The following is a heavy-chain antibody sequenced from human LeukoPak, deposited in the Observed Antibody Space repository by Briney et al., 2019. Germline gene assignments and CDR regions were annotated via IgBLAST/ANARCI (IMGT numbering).Heavy chain of an antibody. J-gene: IGHJ5*02. Sequence: SETLSLTCNVSGDSISGSDYYWGWVRQPPGKGLDWIGSIYYTGTTYYSPSLQTRATLSFDTSKNQFSLKLTSVTAADTAVYFCARRPIAAGNNWFDPWGQGTLVTVSS. V-gene: IGHV4-39*01. CDR1: GDSISGSDYY. D-gene: IGHD6-13*01. CDR2: IYYTGTT. CDR3: ARRPIAAGNNWFDP.